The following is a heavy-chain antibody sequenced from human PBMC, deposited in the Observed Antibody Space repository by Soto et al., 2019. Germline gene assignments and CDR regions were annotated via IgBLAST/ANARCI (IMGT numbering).Heavy chain of an antibody. CDR2: IWYGGSNK. J-gene: IGHJ4*02. CDR3: ARDTFSYAGWEPAPFDY. CDR1: GFTFSSYG. D-gene: IGHD1-26*01. Sequence: WGSLRLSCAASGFTFSSYGMHWVRQAPGKGLEWVAVIWYGGSNKYYADSVKGRFTISRDNSKNTLYLQMNSLRAEDTAVYYCARDTFSYAGWEPAPFDYWGQGTLVTVSS. V-gene: IGHV3-33*01.